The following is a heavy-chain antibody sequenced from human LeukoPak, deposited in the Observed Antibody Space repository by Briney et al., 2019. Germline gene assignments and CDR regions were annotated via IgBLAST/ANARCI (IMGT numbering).Heavy chain of an antibody. CDR3: ARSTVTKYYFDY. CDR2: IYYSGST. J-gene: IGHJ4*02. Sequence: NASETLSLTCTVSGGSISSYYWSWIRQPPGKGLEWIGYIYYSGSTNYNPSLKSRVTISVDTSKNQFSLKLSSVTAADTAVYYCARSTVTKYYFDYWGQGTLVTVSS. CDR1: GGSISSYY. D-gene: IGHD4-17*01. V-gene: IGHV4-59*01.